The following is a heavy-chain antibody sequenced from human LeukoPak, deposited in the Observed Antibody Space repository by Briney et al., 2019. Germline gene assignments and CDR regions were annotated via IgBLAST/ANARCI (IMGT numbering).Heavy chain of an antibody. CDR2: ISSSSRYT. Sequence: PGGSLRLSCAASGFTFSDYYMSWIRQAPGKGLEWVSYISSSSRYTNYADSVKGRFTISRDNAKNSLYLQMNSLRAEDTAVYYCARGFHLRKYDYGDYVAEYFQHWGQGTLVTVSS. CDR3: ARGFHLRKYDYGDYVAEYFQH. J-gene: IGHJ1*01. V-gene: IGHV3-11*06. D-gene: IGHD4-17*01. CDR1: GFTFSDYY.